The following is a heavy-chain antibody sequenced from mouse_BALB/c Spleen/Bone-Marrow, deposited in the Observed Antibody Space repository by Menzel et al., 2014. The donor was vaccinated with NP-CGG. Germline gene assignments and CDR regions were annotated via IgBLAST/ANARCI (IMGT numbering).Heavy chain of an antibody. CDR1: GFNIKATY. CDR3: ARNSYGSRGYYFDD. J-gene: IGHJ2*01. CDR2: IDPANGNT. V-gene: IGHV14-3*02. Sequence: VQLQQSAAELVKPGASVKLSCTASGFNIKATYMHWVKQRPEQGLEWIGRIDPANGNTKYDPKFPGKATITADTSSNTAYLQLSSLTSEDTAVYYCARNSYGSRGYYFDDWGQCTTLAVSS. D-gene: IGHD1-1*01.